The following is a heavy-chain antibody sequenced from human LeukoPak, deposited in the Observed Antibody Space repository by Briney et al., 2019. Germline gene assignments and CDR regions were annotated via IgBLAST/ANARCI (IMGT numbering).Heavy chain of an antibody. CDR3: ARTRDAYDSGSYLGWFDP. CDR2: ISPYGGST. D-gene: IGHD3-10*01. J-gene: IGHJ5*02. Sequence: GGSLRLSCAASGFTFSSYSMHWVRQAPGKGLEYVSSISPYGGSTYYANSVKGRFTISRDNSKNTLHLQMGSLRAEDTAVYYCARTRDAYDSGSYLGWFDPWGQGTRVTVSS. CDR1: GFTFSSYS. V-gene: IGHV3-64*01.